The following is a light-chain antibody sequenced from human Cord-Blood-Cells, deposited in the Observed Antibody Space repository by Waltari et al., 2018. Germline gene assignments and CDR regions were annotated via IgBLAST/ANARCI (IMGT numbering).Light chain of an antibody. Sequence: QDLVTQEPSLPVSPGGTVTLTCCSSNGEDTSGHYPYWFQQKPGQAPRTLIYDTSNNPSWTPARFSGSLLGGKAALTLSGAQPEDEAEYYCLLSYSGARVFGGGTKLTVL. CDR1: NGEDTSGHY. CDR2: DTS. CDR3: LLSYSGARV. V-gene: IGLV7-46*01. J-gene: IGLJ3*02.